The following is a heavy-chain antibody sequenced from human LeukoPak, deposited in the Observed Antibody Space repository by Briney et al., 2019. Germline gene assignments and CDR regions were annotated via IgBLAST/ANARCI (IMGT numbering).Heavy chain of an antibody. J-gene: IGHJ4*02. CDR3: AREQAGAYLD. CDR1: GFTFSDYY. V-gene: IGHV3-21*01. D-gene: IGHD1-26*01. Sequence: PGGSLRLSCAASGFTFSDYYMSWVRQAPGKGLEWVSSISSSTSYIYYADSVKGRFTISRDNAKNSLYLQMNSLRAEDTAVYYCAREQAGAYLDWGQGTLVTVSS. CDR2: ISSSTSYI.